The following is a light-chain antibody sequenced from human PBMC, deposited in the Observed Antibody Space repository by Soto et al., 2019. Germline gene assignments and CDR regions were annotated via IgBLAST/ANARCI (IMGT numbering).Light chain of an antibody. J-gene: IGLJ2*01. CDR1: SSDVGGYNY. CDR2: DVS. V-gene: IGLV2-14*01. CDR3: SSYKSGSTLVV. Sequence: QSALTQPASVSGSPGQSITISCTGTSSDVGGYNYVSWYQQHPGKAPKLMIYDVSNRPSGVSNRFSGSKSGNTASLTISGLQAEDEADYYCSSYKSGSTLVVFGGGTKLTAL.